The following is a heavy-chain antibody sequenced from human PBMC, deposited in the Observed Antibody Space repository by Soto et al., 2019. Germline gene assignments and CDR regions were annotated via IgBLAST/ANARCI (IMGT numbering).Heavy chain of an antibody. CDR2: IKEDGSEK. J-gene: IGHJ5*02. D-gene: IGHD6-6*01. CDR1: GFTFSRSW. Sequence: PGGSLRLSCVASGFTFSRSWMTWVRQAPGKGLEWVANIKEDGSEKYYADSVEGRFSISRENANNSLYLQMTSLRADDTAVYYCARDWRWIAARPSWFDPWGLGTLVTVSS. CDR3: ARDWRWIAARPSWFDP. V-gene: IGHV3-7*03.